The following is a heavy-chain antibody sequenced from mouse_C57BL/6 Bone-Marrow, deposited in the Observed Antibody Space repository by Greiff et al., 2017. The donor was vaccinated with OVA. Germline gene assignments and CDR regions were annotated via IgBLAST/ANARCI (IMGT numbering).Heavy chain of an antibody. CDR1: GYSITSGYY. V-gene: IGHV3-6*01. CDR2: ISYDGSN. CDR3: ARDRFNWDLDY. D-gene: IGHD4-1*01. J-gene: IGHJ2*01. Sequence: EVKLMESGPGLVKPSQSLSLTCSVTGYSITSGYYWNWIRQFPGNKLEWMGYISYDGSNNYNPSLKNRISITRDTSKNQFFLKLNSVTTEDTATYYCARDRFNWDLDYWGQGTTLTVSS.